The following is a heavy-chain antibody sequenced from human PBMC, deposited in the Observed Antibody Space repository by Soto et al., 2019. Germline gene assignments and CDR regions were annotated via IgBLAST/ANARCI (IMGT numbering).Heavy chain of an antibody. D-gene: IGHD2-2*01. CDR1: GGSFSIYT. CDR2: IIPMFDIA. Sequence: QVQLVQSGVEVKKPGSSVKVSCKAAGGSFSIYTVFWVRQAPGQGLEWMGRIIPMFDIANYAQNFQGRVTFNADKFTDTVYMERLNLRSDDTAVYYCTLDRWSAEVFDIWGQGTLVTVSS. CDR3: TLDRWSAEVFDI. J-gene: IGHJ3*02. V-gene: IGHV1-69*02.